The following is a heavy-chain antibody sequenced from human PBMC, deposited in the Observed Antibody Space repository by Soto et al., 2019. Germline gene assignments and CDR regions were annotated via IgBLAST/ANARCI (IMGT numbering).Heavy chain of an antibody. V-gene: IGHV3-23*01. CDR3: ARLPGVTAPRPAS. Sequence: EGQLLESGGDLIQPGRSLRLSCTASGFTFTYNAMSWVRQAPGKGLQWVSTVSGNGEKTYYAESVRGRFTISRDTSKNTLYLQMSRLRVVNTAVYYCARLPGVTAPRPASWGQGTWVTVS. D-gene: IGHD6-6*01. J-gene: IGHJ4*02. CDR1: GFTFTYNA. CDR2: VSGNGEKT.